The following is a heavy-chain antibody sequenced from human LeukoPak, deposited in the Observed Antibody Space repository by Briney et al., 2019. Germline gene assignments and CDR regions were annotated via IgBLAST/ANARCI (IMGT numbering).Heavy chain of an antibody. CDR2: VIPIFGTA. J-gene: IGHJ4*02. D-gene: IGHD3-3*01. CDR3: AQTASPGHVGSGYYFE. Sequence: GASVKVSCKASGGTFSSYAISWVRQAPAQGREWMGGVIPIFGTANYAQKFQGRVTVTTDESTSTAYMELGSLRSEDTAVYYCAQTASPGHVGSGYYFEWGQGTLLTVSS. V-gene: IGHV1-69*05. CDR1: GGTFSSYA.